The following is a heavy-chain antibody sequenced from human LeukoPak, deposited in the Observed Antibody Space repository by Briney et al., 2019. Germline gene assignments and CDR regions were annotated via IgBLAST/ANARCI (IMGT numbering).Heavy chain of an antibody. Sequence: SVKVSCKASGGTFSSYAISWVRQAPGQGLEWMGRIIPIFGIANYAQKFQGRVTITADKSTSTAYMELSSLRSEDTAVYYCASLGLAYYDSSGYLNWLDPWGQGTLVTVSS. CDR2: IIPIFGIA. CDR3: ASLGLAYYDSSGYLNWLDP. V-gene: IGHV1-69*04. J-gene: IGHJ5*02. CDR1: GGTFSSYA. D-gene: IGHD3-22*01.